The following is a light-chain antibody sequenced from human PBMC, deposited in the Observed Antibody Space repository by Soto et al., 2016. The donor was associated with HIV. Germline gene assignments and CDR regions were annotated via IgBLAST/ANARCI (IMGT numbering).Light chain of an antibody. CDR3: QQYESIPYT. Sequence: DIQMTQSPSSLSLSIGDRVSITCRASQSISTYLNWYQQKPGRAPKLLIYDASSLQSGVPSRFSGRGSGTDFTLTISSLQPDDFATYYCQQYESIPYTFGQGTKVEIK. CDR2: DAS. V-gene: IGKV1-39*01. CDR1: QSISTY. J-gene: IGKJ2*01.